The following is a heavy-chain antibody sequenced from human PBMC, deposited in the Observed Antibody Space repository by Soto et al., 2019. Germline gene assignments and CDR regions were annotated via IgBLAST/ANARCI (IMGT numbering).Heavy chain of an antibody. CDR1: GGSISSGGYY. J-gene: IGHJ4*02. D-gene: IGHD3-10*01. V-gene: IGHV4-31*03. CDR3: ARDKGYYGSGSHYFDY. Sequence: QVQLQESGPGLVKPSQTLSLTCTVSGGSISSGGYYWSWTRQHPGKGLEWIGYIYYSGSTYYNPSLKSRVTISVDTSKNQFALKLSSVTAADTAVYYWARDKGYYGSGSHYFDYWGQGTLVTVSS. CDR2: IYYSGST.